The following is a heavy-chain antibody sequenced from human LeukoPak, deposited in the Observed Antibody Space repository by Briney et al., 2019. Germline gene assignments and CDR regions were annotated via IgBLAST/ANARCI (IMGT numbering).Heavy chain of an antibody. Sequence: SGGSLRLSCAACGFTFSHYTIGWVRQAPGKGLERVASITSSSSHIYYADSVKGRFTISRDNAKNEVYLQMNSLRGEDTAIYYCARVMMGATVTTFHYYCMDVWGVGTAVTVS. V-gene: IGHV3-21*01. CDR2: ITSSSSHI. CDR1: GFTFSHYT. J-gene: IGHJ6*03. CDR3: ARVMMGATVTTFHYYCMDV. D-gene: IGHD4-11*01.